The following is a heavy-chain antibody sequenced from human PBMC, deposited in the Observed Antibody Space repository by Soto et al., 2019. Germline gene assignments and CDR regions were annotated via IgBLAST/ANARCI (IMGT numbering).Heavy chain of an antibody. CDR3: ASAVAVAESGYYYYGMDV. CDR1: GGTFSSYA. V-gene: IGHV1-69*01. CDR2: IIPIFGTA. J-gene: IGHJ6*02. D-gene: IGHD6-19*01. Sequence: QVQLVQSGAEVKKPGSSVKVSCKASGGTFSSYAISWVRQAPGQGLEWMGGIIPIFGTANYAQKFQGRVTITADESTSTAYMELSSLRSEDTAVYYRASAVAVAESGYYYYGMDVWGQGTTVTVSS.